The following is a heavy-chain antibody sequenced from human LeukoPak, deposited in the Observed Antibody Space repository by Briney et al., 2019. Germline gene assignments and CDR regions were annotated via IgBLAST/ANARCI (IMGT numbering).Heavy chain of an antibody. CDR1: GFTFSSYG. V-gene: IGHV3-48*04. J-gene: IGHJ6*03. Sequence: GGSLRLSCAASGFTFSSYGMNWVRQAPGKGLEWVSYISSSGSTIYYADSVKGRFTISRDNAKNSLYLQMNSLRAEDTAVYYCARVAYSSSWYTYYMDVWGKGTTVTISS. CDR2: ISSSGSTI. D-gene: IGHD6-13*01. CDR3: ARVAYSSSWYTYYMDV.